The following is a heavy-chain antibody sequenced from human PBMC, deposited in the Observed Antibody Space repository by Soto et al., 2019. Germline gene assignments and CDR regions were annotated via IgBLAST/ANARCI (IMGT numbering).Heavy chain of an antibody. CDR3: ARDGLLWFGETFDY. CDR1: GYTFSSYG. V-gene: IGHV1-18*01. Sequence: ASVKVSCKASGYTFSSYGISWVRKAPGQGLEWMGWISAYNGNTNYAQKLQGRVTMTTDTSTSTAYMELRSLRSDDTAVYYCARDGLLWFGETFDYWGQGTLVTVSS. J-gene: IGHJ4*02. D-gene: IGHD3-10*01. CDR2: ISAYNGNT.